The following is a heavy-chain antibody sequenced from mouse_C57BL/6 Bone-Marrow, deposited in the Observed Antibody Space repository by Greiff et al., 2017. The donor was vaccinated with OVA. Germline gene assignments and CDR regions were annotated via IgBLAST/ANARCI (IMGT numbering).Heavy chain of an antibody. V-gene: IGHV1-72*01. CDR3: GRNYGSSSYWYFDV. CDR2: IDPNSGGT. D-gene: IGHD1-1*01. Sequence: QVQLQQPGAELVKPGASVKLSCKASGYTFTSYWMHWVKQRPGRGLEWIGRIDPNSGGTKYNEKFKRKATLTVDKPSSTAYMQLSSLTSEDSAVYYCGRNYGSSSYWYFDVWGTGTTVTVSS. J-gene: IGHJ1*03. CDR1: GYTFTSYW.